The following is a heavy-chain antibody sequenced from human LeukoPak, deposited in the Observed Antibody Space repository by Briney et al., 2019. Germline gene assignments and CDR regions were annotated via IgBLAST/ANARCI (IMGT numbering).Heavy chain of an antibody. Sequence: SETLSLTCAVSGGSISSYYWSWIRQPAGKGLEWIGRIYTSGSTNYNPSLKSRVTMSVDTSKNQFSLKLSSVTAADTAVYYCARHTPMVRGVIITGFDYWGQGTLVTVSS. CDR1: GGSISSYY. CDR3: ARHTPMVRGVIITGFDY. V-gene: IGHV4-4*07. D-gene: IGHD3-10*01. J-gene: IGHJ4*02. CDR2: IYTSGST.